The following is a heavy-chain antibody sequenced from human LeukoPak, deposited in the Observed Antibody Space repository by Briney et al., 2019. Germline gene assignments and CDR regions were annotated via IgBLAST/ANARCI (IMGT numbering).Heavy chain of an antibody. J-gene: IGHJ6*03. D-gene: IGHD2-8*01. Sequence: SVKVSCKASGGTFSSYAISWVRQAPGQGLEWMGGIIPIFGTANYAQKFQGRVTITADESTSTAYMELSSLRSEDTAVYYCARGGWSLVWYYYYMDVWGKGTTVTVSS. CDR3: ARGGWSLVWYYYYMDV. CDR2: IIPIFGTA. V-gene: IGHV1-69*13. CDR1: GGTFSSYA.